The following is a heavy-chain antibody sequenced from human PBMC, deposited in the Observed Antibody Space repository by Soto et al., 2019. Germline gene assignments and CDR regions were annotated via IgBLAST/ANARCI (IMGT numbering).Heavy chain of an antibody. J-gene: IGHJ6*02. CDR2: ISAYNGNT. V-gene: IGHV1-18*01. D-gene: IGHD7-27*01. CDR3: ARETDEVVWSWGWRPGGMDV. Sequence: QVQLVQSGAEVKKPGASVKVSCKASCYTFTSYGISWVRLAPGQGLAWLGWISAYNGNTNYAQKLQGRVTMTTDTSTSTAYMERRSLRSDDTAVYYCARETDEVVWSWGWRPGGMDVWCQGTTVTVSS. CDR1: CYTFTSYG.